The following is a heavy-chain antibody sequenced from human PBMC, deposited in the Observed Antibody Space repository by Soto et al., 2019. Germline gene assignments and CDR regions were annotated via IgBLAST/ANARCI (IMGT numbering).Heavy chain of an antibody. CDR3: ARFGTSPNGNWFDP. D-gene: IGHD3-10*01. Sequence: QVQLQESGPVLVKPSEILSLTCTVSGGSISSDYGNWIRQPPGKGLEWIGYVYHSWSTKYNPSLKSRVTISVDTSTNKLALKLSSVTAADTAVYYCARFGTSPNGNWFDPWGQGTLVTVSS. J-gene: IGHJ5*02. CDR1: GGSISSDY. CDR2: VYHSWST. V-gene: IGHV4-59*01.